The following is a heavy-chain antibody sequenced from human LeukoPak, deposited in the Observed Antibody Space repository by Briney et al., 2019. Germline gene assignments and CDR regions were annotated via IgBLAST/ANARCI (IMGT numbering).Heavy chain of an antibody. CDR1: GFTFSSYA. V-gene: IGHV3-23*01. CDR2: ISGSGGST. CDR3: AKDSNTAMVLSNFDY. J-gene: IGHJ4*02. Sequence: GGSLRLSCAASGFTFSSYAMSWARRAPGKGLEWVSAISGSGGSTYYADSVKGRFTISRDNSKNTLYLQMNSLRAEDTAVYYCAKDSNTAMVLSNFDYWGQGTLVTVSS. D-gene: IGHD5-18*01.